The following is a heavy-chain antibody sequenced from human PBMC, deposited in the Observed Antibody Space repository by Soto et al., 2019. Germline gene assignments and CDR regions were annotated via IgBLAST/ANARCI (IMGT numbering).Heavy chain of an antibody. CDR1: GGSISSGGYY. D-gene: IGHD6-13*01. V-gene: IGHV4-31*03. CDR2: IYYSGST. J-gene: IGHJ5*02. Sequence: PSETLSLTCTVSGGSISSGGYYWSWIRQHPGKGLEWIGYIYYSGSTYYNPSLKSRVTISVDTSKNQFSLKLSSVTAADTAVYYCARAWGAAAGNWFDPWGQGTLVTVSS. CDR3: ARAWGAAAGNWFDP.